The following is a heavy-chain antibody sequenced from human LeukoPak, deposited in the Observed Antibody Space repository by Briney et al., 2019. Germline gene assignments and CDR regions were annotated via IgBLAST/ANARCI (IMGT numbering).Heavy chain of an antibody. J-gene: IGHJ1*01. Sequence: SETLSLTCAVSGVSFSGYYWTWIRQPPGKGLEWIGEINHSGNANYNPSLKSRVTNSLDMSENHFSLELTSVTAADAAVYYCARGEGTVTTHWGQGSLVIVAS. CDR2: INHSGNA. CDR1: GVSFSGYY. D-gene: IGHD4-17*01. V-gene: IGHV4-34*01. CDR3: ARGEGTVTTH.